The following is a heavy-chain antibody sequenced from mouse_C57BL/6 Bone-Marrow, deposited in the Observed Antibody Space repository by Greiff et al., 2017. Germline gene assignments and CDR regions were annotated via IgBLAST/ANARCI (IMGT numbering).Heavy chain of an antibody. Sequence: QVQLQQPGAELVKPGASVKLSCKASGYTFTSYWMQWVKQRPGQGLEWIGEIDPSDSYTNYNQKFKGKATLTVDTSSSTAYMQLSSLTSEDSAVYYCARSLDSLLTYWGQGTLVTVSA. J-gene: IGHJ3*01. CDR3: ARSLDSLLTY. CDR1: GYTFTSYW. CDR2: IDPSDSYT. V-gene: IGHV1-50*01.